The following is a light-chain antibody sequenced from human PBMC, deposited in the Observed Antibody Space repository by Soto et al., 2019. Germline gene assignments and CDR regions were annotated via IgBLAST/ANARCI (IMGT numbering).Light chain of an antibody. CDR2: GAS. J-gene: IGKJ3*01. CDR1: QSVVNNF. V-gene: IGKV3-20*01. CDR3: QQYGSSPPFS. Sequence: EIVLTQSPGTLSVSPGKRATLSCRATQSVVNNFLAWYQHKPGQSPRLLIYGASNRASGIPDRFSGSGSGTDFTLTINRVEPEDFAVYYCQQYGSSPPFSFGPGTKVDIK.